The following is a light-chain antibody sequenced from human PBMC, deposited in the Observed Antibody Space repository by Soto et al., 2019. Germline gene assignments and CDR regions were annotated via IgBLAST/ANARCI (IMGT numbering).Light chain of an antibody. CDR3: QQRWNWPLP. CDR2: AAS. Sequence: TQSAAAVSASPGARATLSCRASQSVNPNLAWYHQKPGQAPKVLVYAASTRATGIPARFSGSGSGTDLTLTIISLEPEDFAVYYCQQRWNWPLPFGGGTKVDI. V-gene: IGKV3-11*01. CDR1: QSVNPN. J-gene: IGKJ4*01.